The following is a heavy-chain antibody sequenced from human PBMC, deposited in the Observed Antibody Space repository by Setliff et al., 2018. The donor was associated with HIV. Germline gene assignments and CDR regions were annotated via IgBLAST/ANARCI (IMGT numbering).Heavy chain of an antibody. D-gene: IGHD3-10*01. CDR3: ARENGAYYGSNYFDY. V-gene: IGHV3-7*01. CDR2: IKQDGSEK. Sequence: GESLKISCAASGFTFSSHWMSWVRQAPGKGLEWVANIKQDGSEKHYVDSVKGRFTISRDNAKKSLYLQMNSLRAADTAVYYCARENGAYYGSNYFDYWGQGTLVTVSS. J-gene: IGHJ4*02. CDR1: GFTFSSHW.